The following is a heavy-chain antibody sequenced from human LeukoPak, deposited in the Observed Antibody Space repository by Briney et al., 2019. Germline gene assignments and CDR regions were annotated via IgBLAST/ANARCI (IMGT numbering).Heavy chain of an antibody. J-gene: IGHJ5*02. D-gene: IGHD2-2*01. V-gene: IGHV1-2*02. CDR1: GYTFTGYY. Sequence: AASVKVSCKASGYTFTGYYMHWVRQAPGQGLEWMGWINPNSGGTNYAQKFQGRVTMTRDTSISTAYMELSRLRSDDMAVYYCARDLAQSIVVVPAPGDPWGQGTLVTVSS. CDR2: INPNSGGT. CDR3: ARDLAQSIVVVPAPGDP.